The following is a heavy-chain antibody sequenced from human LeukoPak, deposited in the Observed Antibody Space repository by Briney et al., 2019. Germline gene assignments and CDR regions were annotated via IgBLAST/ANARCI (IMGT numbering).Heavy chain of an antibody. J-gene: IGHJ4*02. Sequence: GGSLRLSCAASGFTFSSYAMRWVRQAPGKGLEWVAVISYDGSNKYYADSVKGRFTISRDNSKNTLYLQMNSLRAEDTAVYYCAGDSDYGGRFGGDYWGQGTLVTVSS. CDR1: GFTFSSYA. CDR2: ISYDGSNK. V-gene: IGHV3-30-3*01. CDR3: AGDSDYGGRFGGDY. D-gene: IGHD4-23*01.